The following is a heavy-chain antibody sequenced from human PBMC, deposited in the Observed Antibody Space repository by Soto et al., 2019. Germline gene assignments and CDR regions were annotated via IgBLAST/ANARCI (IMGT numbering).Heavy chain of an antibody. V-gene: IGHV5-51*01. CDR3: ARLPEYSSSSAPFDY. J-gene: IGHJ4*02. CDR2: IYPGDSDT. D-gene: IGHD6-6*01. Sequence: PVESLKISCKGSGYSFTSYWIGCVREMPGKGLEWMGIIYPGDSDTRYSPSFQGQVTISADKSISTAYLQWSSLKASDTAMYYCARLPEYSSSSAPFDYWGQGTLVTVSS. CDR1: GYSFTSYW.